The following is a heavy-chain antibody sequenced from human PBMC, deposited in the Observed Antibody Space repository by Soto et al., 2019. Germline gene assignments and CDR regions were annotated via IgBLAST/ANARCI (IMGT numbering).Heavy chain of an antibody. D-gene: IGHD1-26*01. CDR3: GRGRSGQIVVFY. V-gene: IGHV1-2*02. Sequence: AVKVFCKAAGGSFSIYAISWGRQAPGQGLEWMGEICPESGATRYAQKFQGRVTMTRDTSITTVYMELKNLSPDDTAVYYCGRGRSGQIVVFYWGQGTPVTV. CDR2: ICPESGAT. CDR1: GGSFSIYA. J-gene: IGHJ4*02.